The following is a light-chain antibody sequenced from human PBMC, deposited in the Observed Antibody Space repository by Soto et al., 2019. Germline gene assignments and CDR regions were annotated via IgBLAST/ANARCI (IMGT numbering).Light chain of an antibody. CDR3: QQLNSYLPIT. CDR2: AAS. Sequence: DIQMTQSTSSLSASVGDRVTITCRASQSISSYLNWYQQKPGKAPKLLIYAASSLQSGVPSRFSGSGSGTDFTLTISSLQPEDFATYYCQQLNSYLPITFGQGTRLEIK. J-gene: IGKJ5*01. CDR1: QSISSY. V-gene: IGKV1-39*01.